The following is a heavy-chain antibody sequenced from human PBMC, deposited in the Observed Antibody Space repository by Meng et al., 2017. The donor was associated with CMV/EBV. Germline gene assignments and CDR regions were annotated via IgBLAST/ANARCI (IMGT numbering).Heavy chain of an antibody. CDR1: GFTFSNAW. J-gene: IGHJ4*02. D-gene: IGHD2-15*01. CDR2: IKEDGSEK. Sequence: GESLKISCAASGFTFSNAWMSWVRQAPGKGLEWVANIKEDGSEKYYVNSVKGRFTISRDNAKKSLVLQMNSLRADDTAVYYCARDQGLLANWGQGTLVTVSS. CDR3: ARDQGLLAN. V-gene: IGHV3-7*01.